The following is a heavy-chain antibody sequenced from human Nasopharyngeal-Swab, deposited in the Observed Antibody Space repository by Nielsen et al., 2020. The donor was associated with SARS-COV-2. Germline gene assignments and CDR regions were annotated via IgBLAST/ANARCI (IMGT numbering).Heavy chain of an antibody. J-gene: IGHJ6*03. CDR3: ARAILNLGRGDYMDV. CDR2: LYTSGTT. Sequence: RQAPGKGLEWIGRLYTSGTTSYNPSLKSRVTISVDTSKDQFSLKLSSVTAADTAVYYCARAILNLGRGDYMDVWGKGTTVTVSS. D-gene: IGHD1-1*01. V-gene: IGHV4-61*02.